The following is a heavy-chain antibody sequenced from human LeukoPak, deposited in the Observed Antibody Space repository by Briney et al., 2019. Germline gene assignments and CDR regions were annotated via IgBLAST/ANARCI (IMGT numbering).Heavy chain of an antibody. D-gene: IGHD2-2*02. CDR1: GGTFSSYA. CDR3: ARGPRGCSSSSCYTMDH. CDR2: IISLFDTV. J-gene: IGHJ4*02. V-gene: IGHV1-69*05. Sequence: AASVKVSCKASGGTFSSYAISWVRQAPGQGLEWMGGIISLFDTVNYAQKLQGTVTITTDESTSTAYMELSSLRSEDTAVYYCARGPRGCSSSSCYTMDHWGQGTLVTVSS.